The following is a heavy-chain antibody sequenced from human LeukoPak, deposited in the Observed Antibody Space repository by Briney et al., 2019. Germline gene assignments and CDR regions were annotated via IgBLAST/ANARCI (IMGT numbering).Heavy chain of an antibody. CDR1: GGFISSYY. V-gene: IGHV4-59*01. CDR2: IYYSGST. J-gene: IGHJ4*02. CDR3: AASEYSSWSPDY. Sequence: SETLSLTCTVSGGFISSYYWSWIRQPPGQGLVWIGYIYYSGSTNYNPPLKSRVTISVTTSKNPFSLKLSSVTAAATAVYYYAASEYSSWSPDYLGQGTLVTV. D-gene: IGHD6-6*01.